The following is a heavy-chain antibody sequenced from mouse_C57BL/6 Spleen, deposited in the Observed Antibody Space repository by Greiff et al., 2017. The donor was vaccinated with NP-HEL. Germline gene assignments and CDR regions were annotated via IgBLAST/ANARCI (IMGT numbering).Heavy chain of an antibody. CDR2: LYPGSGST. D-gene: IGHD1-1*01. V-gene: IGHV1-55*01. CDR3: ARDYYGSRYFDV. CDR1: GYTFTSYW. J-gene: IGHJ1*03. Sequence: VQLQQPGAELVKPGASVKMSCKASGYTFTSYWLTWLKQRPGQGLEWIGDLYPGSGSTNYNEKFKSKATLTVDTSSSTAYMQLSSLTSEDSAVYYCARDYYGSRYFDVWGTGTTVTVSS.